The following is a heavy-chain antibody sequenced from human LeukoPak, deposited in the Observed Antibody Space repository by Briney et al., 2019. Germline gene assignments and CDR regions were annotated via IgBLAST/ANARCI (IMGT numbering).Heavy chain of an antibody. V-gene: IGHV3-23*01. CDR3: AKILTAAGLDY. CDR1: GFTFSNYG. J-gene: IGHJ4*02. D-gene: IGHD6-13*01. CDR2: IGASGGTT. Sequence: GGSLRLSCVASGFTFSNYGMGWVRQAPGKGLEWVSSIGASGGTTYYVDSVKGRFTISRDNSKYTLYLQMNSLRAEDTAVYYCAKILTAAGLDYWGQGTQLTVSS.